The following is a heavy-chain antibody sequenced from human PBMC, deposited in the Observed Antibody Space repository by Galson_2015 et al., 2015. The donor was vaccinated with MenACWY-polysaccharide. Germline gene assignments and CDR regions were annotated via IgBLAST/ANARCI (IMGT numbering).Heavy chain of an antibody. D-gene: IGHD2-15*01. CDR3: AKGYSYSKSPADH. CDR1: GFTFDDYA. CDR2: ISWNSDII. J-gene: IGHJ4*02. V-gene: IGHV3-9*01. Sequence: SLRLSCAASGFTFDDYAMHWVRQAPGKGLEWVSGISWNSDIIGYADSVKGQFTISKDSAKNSLYLQMNSLRPEDTALYYCAKGYSYSKSPADHWGQGTLVTVSS.